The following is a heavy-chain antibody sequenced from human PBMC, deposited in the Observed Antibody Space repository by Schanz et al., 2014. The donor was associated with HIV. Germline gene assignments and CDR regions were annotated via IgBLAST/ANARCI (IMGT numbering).Heavy chain of an antibody. D-gene: IGHD3-9*01. CDR2: ISTSNGNT. CDR1: GYIFTSNG. J-gene: IGHJ6*02. V-gene: IGHV1-18*01. Sequence: QVQLVQSGAEVKKPGASVRVSCKTSGYIFTSNGISWVRQAPGQGLEWMGWISTSNGNTNYAQKFQGRVTMTTDTSTSTAYMELRSLRSDDTAVYYCARESNPYDILTDLYGMDVWGQGTTVTVSS. CDR3: ARESNPYDILTDLYGMDV.